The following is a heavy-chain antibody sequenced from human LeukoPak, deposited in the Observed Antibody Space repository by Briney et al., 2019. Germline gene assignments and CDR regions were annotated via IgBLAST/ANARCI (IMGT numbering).Heavy chain of an antibody. CDR3: AKFDGGFGGYDFNYFDY. CDR1: GFTFSSYA. J-gene: IGHJ4*02. CDR2: ISGSGGST. V-gene: IGHV3-23*01. D-gene: IGHD5-12*01. Sequence: GGSPRLSCAASGFTFSSYAMSWVRQAPGKGLEWVSAISGSGGSTYYADSVKGRFTISRDNSKNTLYLQMNSLRAEDTAVYYCAKFDGGFGGYDFNYFDYWGQGTLVTVSS.